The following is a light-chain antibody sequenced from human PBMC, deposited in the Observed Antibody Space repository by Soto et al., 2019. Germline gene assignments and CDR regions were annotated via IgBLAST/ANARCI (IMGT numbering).Light chain of an antibody. CDR3: QQYGSSPYT. V-gene: IGKV3-20*01. Sequence: EIVLTQSPGTLSLSPGERATLSCRASQSVSSSYLAWYQQKPGQAPRLLIYGASSRATGIPDRFSGSGSGTDFTLTISRLEPDDFAVYYCQQYGSSPYTFGQGTKLESK. CDR2: GAS. CDR1: QSVSSSY. J-gene: IGKJ2*01.